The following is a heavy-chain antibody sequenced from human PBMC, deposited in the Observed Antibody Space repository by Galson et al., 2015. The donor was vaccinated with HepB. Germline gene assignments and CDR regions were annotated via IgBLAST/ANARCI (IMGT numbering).Heavy chain of an antibody. V-gene: IGHV3-66*01. CDR2: IYSGGPT. D-gene: IGHD6-19*01. Sequence: SLRLSCAASGFTVSSNYMSWVRQAPGKGLEWVSIIYSGGPTYYADSVKGRFTISRDNSKNTLYLQMNSLRAEDTAVYYCATFSEAGYYYYYYGMDVWGQGTTVTVSS. CDR3: ATFSEAGYYYYYYGMDV. J-gene: IGHJ6*02. CDR1: GFTVSSNY.